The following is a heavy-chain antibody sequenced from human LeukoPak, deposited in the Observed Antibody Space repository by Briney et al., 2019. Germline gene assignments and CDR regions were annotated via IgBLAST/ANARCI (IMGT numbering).Heavy chain of an antibody. J-gene: IGHJ4*02. CDR3: ARCSGVFGSSGY. D-gene: IGHD6-6*01. Sequence: GGSLRLSCAASGFTVSSDYMSWVRQAPGKGLEWVSTISSGTGSYIYYADSVRGRFTISRDNAKNSLYLQMNSLRAEDTAVYYCARCSGVFGSSGYWGQGTLVTVSS. CDR1: GFTVSSDY. V-gene: IGHV3-21*01. CDR2: ISSGTGSYI.